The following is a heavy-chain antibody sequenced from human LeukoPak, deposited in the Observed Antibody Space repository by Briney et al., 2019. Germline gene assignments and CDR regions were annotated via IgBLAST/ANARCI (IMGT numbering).Heavy chain of an antibody. CDR1: GFTFSSYG. V-gene: IGHV3-30*18. Sequence: GGSLRLSCEASGFTFSSYGMHWVRQAPGKGLEWVAVISYDGSNKYYADSVKGRFTISRDNSKNTLYLQMNSLRAEDTAVYYCAKDPGDDRWGQGTLVTVSS. J-gene: IGHJ4*02. D-gene: IGHD5-12*01. CDR2: ISYDGSNK. CDR3: AKDPGDDR.